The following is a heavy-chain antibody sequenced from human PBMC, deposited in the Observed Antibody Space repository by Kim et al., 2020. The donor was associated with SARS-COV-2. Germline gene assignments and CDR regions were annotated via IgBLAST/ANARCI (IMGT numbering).Heavy chain of an antibody. V-gene: IGHV3-66*01. CDR3: ARESMIGPPGYFQH. J-gene: IGHJ1*01. D-gene: IGHD3-22*01. CDR1: GFTVSSNY. CDR2: IYSGGST. Sequence: GGSLRLSCAASGFTVSSNYMSWVRQAPGKGLEWVSVIYSGGSTYYADSVKGRFTISRDNSKNTLYLQMNSLRAEDTAVYYCARESMIGPPGYFQHWGQGTLVTVSS.